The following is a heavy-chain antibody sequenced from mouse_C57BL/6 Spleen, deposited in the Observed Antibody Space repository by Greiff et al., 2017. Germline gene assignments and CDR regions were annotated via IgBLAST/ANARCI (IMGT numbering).Heavy chain of an antibody. D-gene: IGHD2-3*01. CDR3: ARRALIYDGSYEGY. CDR1: GYTFTSYW. Sequence: QVQLQQPGAELVRPGSSVKLSCKASGYTFTSYWMDWVKQRPGQGLEWIGNIYPSDSETHYNQKFKDKATLPVDKSSSTAYMQLSSLTSEDSAVYYCARRALIYDGSYEGYWGQGTTLTVSS. V-gene: IGHV1-61*01. CDR2: IYPSDSET. J-gene: IGHJ2*01.